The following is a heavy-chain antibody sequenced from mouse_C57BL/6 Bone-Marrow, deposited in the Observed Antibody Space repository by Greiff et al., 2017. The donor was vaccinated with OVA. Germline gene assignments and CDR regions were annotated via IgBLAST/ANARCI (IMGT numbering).Heavy chain of an antibody. D-gene: IGHD2-5*01. CDR3: ARAYYSNFRAFAY. CDR1: GYSFTGYF. Sequence: EVQLQQSGPELVKPGDSVKISCKASGYSFTGYFMNWVMQSHGQSLEWIGRINPYNGDTFYNQKFKGKATLTVDKSSSTAHMELRSLTSEDSAVYYCARAYYSNFRAFAYWGQGTLVTVSA. CDR2: INPYNGDT. V-gene: IGHV1-20*01. J-gene: IGHJ3*01.